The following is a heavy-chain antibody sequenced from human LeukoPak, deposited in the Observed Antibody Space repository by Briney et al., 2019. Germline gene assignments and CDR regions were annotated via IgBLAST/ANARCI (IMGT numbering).Heavy chain of an antibody. D-gene: IGHD2-15*01. V-gene: IGHV1-69*04. Sequence: SVKVSCKASRGTFSSYAISWVRQAPGQGLEWMGRIIPILGIANYAQKFQGRVTITADKSTSTAYMEVSSLRSEDTAVYYCARPRYCSGGSCYPNGWGQGTLVTVSS. J-gene: IGHJ4*02. CDR2: IIPILGIA. CDR1: RGTFSSYA. CDR3: ARPRYCSGGSCYPNG.